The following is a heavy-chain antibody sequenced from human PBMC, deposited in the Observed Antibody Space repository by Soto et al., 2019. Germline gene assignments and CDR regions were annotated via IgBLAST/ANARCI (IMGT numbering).Heavy chain of an antibody. CDR1: GGTFSSYT. Sequence: SVKVSCKASGGTFSSYTISWVRQAPGQGLEWMGRIIPILGIANYAQKFQGRVTITADKSTSTAYMELSSLRSEDTAVYYCARPYCSSTSCPPYYYYYMDVWGKGTTVTVSS. J-gene: IGHJ6*03. CDR3: ARPYCSSTSCPPYYYYYMDV. D-gene: IGHD2-2*01. V-gene: IGHV1-69*02. CDR2: IIPILGIA.